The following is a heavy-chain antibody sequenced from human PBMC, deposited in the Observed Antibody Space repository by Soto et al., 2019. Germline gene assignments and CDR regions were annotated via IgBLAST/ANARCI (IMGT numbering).Heavy chain of an antibody. D-gene: IGHD4-4*01. CDR1: GGTFSSYA. J-gene: IGHJ4*02. V-gene: IGHV1-69*12. CDR3: ARDGGVSDYSPFDY. CDR2: IIPIFGTA. Sequence: QVQLVQSGAEVKKPGSSVKVSCKASGGTFSSYAISWVRQAPGQGLEWMGGIIPIFGTADYAQKFQGRVTITADESPSTAYRELRSLRSEDTAVYYCARDGGVSDYSPFDYWGQGTLVTVSS.